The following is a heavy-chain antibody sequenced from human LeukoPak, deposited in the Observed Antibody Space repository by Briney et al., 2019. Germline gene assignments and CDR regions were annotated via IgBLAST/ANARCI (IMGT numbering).Heavy chain of an antibody. CDR3: AKDYGSGSYYGSVNFDY. J-gene: IGHJ4*02. CDR1: GFTFSSYS. CDR2: ISSSSSTI. Sequence: PGGSLRLSCAASGFTFSSYSMNWVRQAPGKGLEWVSYISSSSSTIYYADSVKGRFTISRDNAKNSLYLQMNSLRAEDTALYYCAKDYGSGSYYGSVNFDYWGQGTLVTVSS. V-gene: IGHV3-48*01. D-gene: IGHD3-10*01.